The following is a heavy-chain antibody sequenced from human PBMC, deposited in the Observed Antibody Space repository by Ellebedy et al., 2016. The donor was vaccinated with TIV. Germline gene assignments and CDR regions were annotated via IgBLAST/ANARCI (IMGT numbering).Heavy chain of an antibody. J-gene: IGHJ3*02. Sequence: AASVKVSCKVSGYTLTELSMHWVRQAPGKGLEWMGGFDPEDGETIYAQKFQGRVTMTEDTSTDTAYMELSSLRSEDTAVYYCARSEWELLDDAFDIWGQGTMVTVSS. CDR3: ARSEWELLDDAFDI. V-gene: IGHV1-24*01. CDR2: FDPEDGET. CDR1: GYTLTELS. D-gene: IGHD1-26*01.